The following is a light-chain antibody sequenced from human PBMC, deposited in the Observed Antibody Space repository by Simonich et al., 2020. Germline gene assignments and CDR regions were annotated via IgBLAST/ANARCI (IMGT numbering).Light chain of an antibody. CDR3: QQYYSTPLT. CDR1: QDISNY. CDR2: DAS. Sequence: DIQMTQSPSSLSASVGDRVTITCQASQDISNYLNWYQQKPGKAPKLLIYDASNWETGVPSRFSGSGSGTDFTLTISSLQAEDVAVYYCQQYYSTPLTFGQGTKVEIK. J-gene: IGKJ1*01. V-gene: IGKV1-33*01.